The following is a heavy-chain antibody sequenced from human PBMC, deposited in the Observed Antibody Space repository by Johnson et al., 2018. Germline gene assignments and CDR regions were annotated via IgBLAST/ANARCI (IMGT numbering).Heavy chain of an antibody. D-gene: IGHD6-6*01. J-gene: IGHJ3*02. Sequence: EVQLVETGGGLVHPGGSLRLSCAASGFTFSICAMSWVRQAPGKGLEWVSAISGSGGSTYYADSVKGRFTISRANSKNTLYLQMNNPRAEDTAVYYCAKDGEDEYSSPPGSVTNADAFDIWGQGRMVTVSS. CDR3: AKDGEDEYSSPPGSVTNADAFDI. CDR2: ISGSGGST. V-gene: IGHV3-23*04. CDR1: GFTFSICA.